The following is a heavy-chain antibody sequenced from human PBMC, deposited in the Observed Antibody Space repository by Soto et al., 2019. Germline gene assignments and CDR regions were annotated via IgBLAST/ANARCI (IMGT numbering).Heavy chain of an antibody. Sequence: GESLKISCKCSGYSFTSYWIRWVRQMPGKGLEWMGIIYPGDSDTRYSPSFQGQVTISADKSISTAYLQWSSLKALDTAMYYCAARFWSGYYNYDYWGQGTLVSISS. CDR2: IYPGDSDT. CDR3: AARFWSGYYNYDY. CDR1: GYSFTSYW. V-gene: IGHV5-51*01. J-gene: IGHJ4*02. D-gene: IGHD3-3*01.